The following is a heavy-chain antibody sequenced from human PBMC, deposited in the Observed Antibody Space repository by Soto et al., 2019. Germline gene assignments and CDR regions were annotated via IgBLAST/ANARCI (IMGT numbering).Heavy chain of an antibody. D-gene: IGHD5-12*01. CDR1: GGSLTGYF. CDR2: IHYSGRT. Sequence: QVQLKESGPGLAKPSETLSLTCTVSGGSLTGYFWSWIRQSPGGGLEWLGNIHYSGRTTYSPSLPGRVTLSTDASKNQFSLKLSSVTAADTAVYYCARGGGWLPQYWGQGTLVTVSS. CDR3: ARGGGWLPQY. V-gene: IGHV4-59*01. J-gene: IGHJ4*02.